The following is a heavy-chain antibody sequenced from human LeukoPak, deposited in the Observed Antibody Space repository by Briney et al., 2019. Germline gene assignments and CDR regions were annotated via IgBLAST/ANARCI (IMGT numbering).Heavy chain of an antibody. CDR3: ARDHRYAFDN. Sequence: PAGSLTLSCAASGFNFIDYSMNWVRQPPGKGLEWISYIGISSGNTKYADSVKGRFTISRDKARNSLYLQMNSLRVEDTAVYYCARDHRYAFDNWGHGTLVTVSS. J-gene: IGHJ4*01. V-gene: IGHV3-48*01. CDR2: IGISSGNT. CDR1: GFNFIDYS. D-gene: IGHD5-12*01.